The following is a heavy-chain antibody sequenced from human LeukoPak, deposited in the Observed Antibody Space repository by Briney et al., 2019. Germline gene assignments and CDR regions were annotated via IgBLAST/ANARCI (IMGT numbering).Heavy chain of an antibody. J-gene: IGHJ3*02. D-gene: IGHD2-2*01. Sequence: SETLSLTCTVSGGSISSSRYYWGWIRQPPGKGLEWIGSIHYSGSTCYNPSLKSRVTVSVDTSENQFSLKLSSVAAADTAVYFCVRTRLSDHIVPAAERADDAFDIWGQGTKVTVSS. CDR2: IHYSGST. CDR1: GGSISSSRYY. CDR3: VRTRLSDHIVPAAERADDAFDI. V-gene: IGHV4-39*07.